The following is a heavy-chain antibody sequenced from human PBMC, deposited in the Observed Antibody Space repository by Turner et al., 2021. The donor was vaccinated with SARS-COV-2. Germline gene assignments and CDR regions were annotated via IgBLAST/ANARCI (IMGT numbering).Heavy chain of an antibody. V-gene: IGHV4-34*01. CDR2: INDSGST. D-gene: IGHD1-26*01. CDR3: ARAKGPSLYRSYYNPTFFDP. J-gene: IGHJ5*02. Sequence: QVQLQQWGAGLLKTSETLSLTCDVHGGSFSGFYWTWIRQSPGKGLEWNGEINDSGSTTYNPSLKSRLTISVDTSKNQFSLKLTSVTAADTAVYYCARAKGPSLYRSYYNPTFFDPWGQGILVTVSS. CDR1: GGSFSGFY.